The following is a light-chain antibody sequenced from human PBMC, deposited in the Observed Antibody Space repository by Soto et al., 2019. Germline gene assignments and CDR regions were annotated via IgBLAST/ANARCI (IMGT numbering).Light chain of an antibody. CDR3: QQYNNWSGCT. J-gene: IGKJ1*01. V-gene: IGKV3-15*01. CDR1: QSVSSH. CDR2: GAS. Sequence: EIVLTQSPATLSVSPGERATLSCRTSQSVSSHVSWYQQKPWQAPRLLIHGASTRATAIPARFSGSGSGTEFTLLIISLQSEDLGVYHCQQYNNWSGCTFGQGTKVDIK.